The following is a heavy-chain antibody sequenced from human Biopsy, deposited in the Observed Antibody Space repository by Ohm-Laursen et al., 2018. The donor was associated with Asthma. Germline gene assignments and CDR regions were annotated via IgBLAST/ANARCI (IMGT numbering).Heavy chain of an antibody. CDR2: HDHEEGGT. Sequence: SSVKVSYKISRYSLTDLSMHWVRQAPGQGLEWMGGHDHEEGGTVNARRFQGRVTMTEDTSTDTAYMELSSLSSDDTAVYYCASDFPKDYVRYNFQFWGQGTLVTVSS. V-gene: IGHV1-24*01. D-gene: IGHD4-17*01. CDR1: RYSLTDLS. J-gene: IGHJ4*02. CDR3: ASDFPKDYVRYNFQF.